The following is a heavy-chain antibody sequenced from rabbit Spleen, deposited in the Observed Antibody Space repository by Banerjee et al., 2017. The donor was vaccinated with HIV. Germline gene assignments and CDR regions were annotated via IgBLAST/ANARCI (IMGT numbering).Heavy chain of an antibody. V-gene: IGHV1S45*01. D-gene: IGHD6-1*01. CDR3: ARDSQYAAYAGFGYATLDYGMDL. Sequence: QEQLEESGGDLVKPGASLTLTCKASGVSFSGTHYMCWVRQAPGKGLEWIACIDAGSSGNTYYASWAKGRFTISKTSSTTVTLQMTSLTAADTATYFCARDSQYAAYAGFGYATLDYGMDLWGQGTLVTVS. J-gene: IGHJ6*01. CDR2: IDAGSSGNT. CDR1: GVSFSGTHY.